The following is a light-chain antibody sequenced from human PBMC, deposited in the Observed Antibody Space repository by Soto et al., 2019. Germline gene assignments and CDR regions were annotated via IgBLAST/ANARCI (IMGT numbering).Light chain of an antibody. J-gene: IGLJ1*01. Sequence: QSVLTQPPSVSAAPGQKVTISCSGSSSNIGGNSVSWYQQLPGTAPKLLIYDDNNRPSGIPDRFSGSKSGTSATLGISGLQTGDEADYYCGSWDSSLSAYVFGTGTKVTVL. CDR3: GSWDSSLSAYV. V-gene: IGLV1-51*01. CDR2: DDN. CDR1: SSNIGGNS.